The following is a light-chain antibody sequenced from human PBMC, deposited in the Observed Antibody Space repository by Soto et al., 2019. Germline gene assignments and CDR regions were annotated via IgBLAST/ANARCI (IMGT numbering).Light chain of an antibody. Sequence: DIQMTQSPSTLSASVGDRVTITCRASQSIFYYLAWYQHKSGKAPKLLISDASSLESGVPSRFSGGRSGTEFTLTISSLQLDDSATYYCQQYSTYFRTFGQGTKVDI. CDR1: QSIFYY. CDR3: QQYSTYFRT. V-gene: IGKV1-5*01. J-gene: IGKJ1*01. CDR2: DAS.